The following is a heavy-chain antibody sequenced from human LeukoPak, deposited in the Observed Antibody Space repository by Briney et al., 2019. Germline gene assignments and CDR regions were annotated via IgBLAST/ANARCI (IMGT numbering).Heavy chain of an antibody. V-gene: IGHV3-7*01. CDR3: AELGITMIGGV. J-gene: IGHJ6*04. Sequence: GGSLRLSCAASGFDFSTQWMSWVRQAPGKGLEWVAIVNQGATQKYYVDSVKGRFTISRDNAENSLYLQMNSLRAEDTAVYYCAELGITMIGGVWGKGTTVTISS. CDR1: GFDFSTQW. CDR2: VNQGATQK. D-gene: IGHD3-10*02.